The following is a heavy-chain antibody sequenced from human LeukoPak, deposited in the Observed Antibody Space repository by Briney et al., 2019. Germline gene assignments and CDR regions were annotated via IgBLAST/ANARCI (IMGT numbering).Heavy chain of an antibody. V-gene: IGHV3-21*01. CDR1: GFTFSSYS. J-gene: IGHJ4*02. Sequence: GGSLRLSCAASGFTFSSYSMNWVRQAPGKGLEWVSSISSSSSYIYYADSVKGRFTISGDNAKNSLYLQMNSLRAEDTAVYYCARGPGDYVWGRNDYWGQGTLVTVSS. CDR2: ISSSSSYI. CDR3: ARGPGDYVWGRNDY. D-gene: IGHD3-16*01.